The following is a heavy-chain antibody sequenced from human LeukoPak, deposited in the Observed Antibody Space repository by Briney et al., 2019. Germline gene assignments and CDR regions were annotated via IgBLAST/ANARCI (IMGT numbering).Heavy chain of an antibody. CDR1: GGSMSSSSYY. CDR2: IYYSGST. CDR3: ARGPLYSSSCFDY. V-gene: IGHV4-39*07. D-gene: IGHD6-13*01. Sequence: SGTLSLTCTVSGGSMSSSSYYWGWIRQPPGKGLEWIGSIYYSGSTYYNPSLKSRVTISVDTSKNQFSLKLSSVTAADTAVYYCARGPLYSSSCFDYWGQGTLVTVSS. J-gene: IGHJ4*02.